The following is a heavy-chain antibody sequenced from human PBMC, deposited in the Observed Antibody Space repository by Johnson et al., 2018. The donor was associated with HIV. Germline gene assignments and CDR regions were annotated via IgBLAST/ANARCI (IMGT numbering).Heavy chain of an antibody. D-gene: IGHD3-10*01. CDR3: ARVQLLADDVFNI. J-gene: IGHJ3*02. V-gene: IGHV3-74*02. CDR1: GFIFTNYA. CDR2: INSDGSST. Sequence: VQLVESGGGQVQPGGSLRLSCSASGFIFTNYAMSWVRQAPGKGLVWVSRINSDGSSTSYADSVKGRFTISRDNAKNTLYLQMDSLGAEDTAVYYCARVQLLADDVFNIWGQGTMVTVSS.